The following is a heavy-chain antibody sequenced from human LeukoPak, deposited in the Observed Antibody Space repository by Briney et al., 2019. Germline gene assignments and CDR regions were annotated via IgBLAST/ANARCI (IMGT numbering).Heavy chain of an antibody. D-gene: IGHD4-23*01. CDR1: GFTFSSYA. J-gene: IGHJ4*02. V-gene: IGHV3-23*01. CDR3: GKGSAGSNYYFDY. Sequence: GGSLRLSCAASGFTFSSYAMTWVRQAPGKGLEWVSGISDSGGSTYFTDSVKGRFTISRDNSKNTVYLQMNCLRPEDTAVYYFGKGSAGSNYYFDYGGQGTLVTVSS. CDR2: ISDSGGST.